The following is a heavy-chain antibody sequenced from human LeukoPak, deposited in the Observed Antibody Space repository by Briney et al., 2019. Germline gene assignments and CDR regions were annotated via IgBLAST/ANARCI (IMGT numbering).Heavy chain of an antibody. V-gene: IGHV4-38-2*02. Sequence: PSETLSLTCTVSGYSISSGYYWGWIRQPPGKGLEWIGSIYHSGSTYYNPSLKSRVTISVDTSKNQFSLKLSSVTAADTAVYYCASNIVVVPAAMLGPGVFDYWGQGTLVTVSS. CDR2: IYHSGST. CDR1: GYSISSGYY. J-gene: IGHJ4*02. CDR3: ASNIVVVPAAMLGPGVFDY. D-gene: IGHD2-2*01.